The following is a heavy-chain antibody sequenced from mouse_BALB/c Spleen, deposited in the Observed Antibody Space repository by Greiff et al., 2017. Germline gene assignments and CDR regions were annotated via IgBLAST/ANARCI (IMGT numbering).Heavy chain of an antibody. V-gene: IGHV5-6*02. CDR3: ARSLYYDYTSMDY. J-gene: IGHJ4*01. Sequence: EVMLVESGGDLVKPGGSLKLSCAASGFTFSSYGMSWVRQTPDKRLEWVATISSGGSYTYYPDSVKGRFTISRDNAKNTLYLQMSSLKSEDTAMYYCARSLYYDYTSMDYWGQGTSVTVSS. CDR2: ISSGGSYT. CDR1: GFTFSSYG. D-gene: IGHD2-4*01.